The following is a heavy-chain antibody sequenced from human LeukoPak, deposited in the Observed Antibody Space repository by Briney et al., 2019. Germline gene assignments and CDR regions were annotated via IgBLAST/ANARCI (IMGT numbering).Heavy chain of an antibody. D-gene: IGHD5-18*01. V-gene: IGHV3-23*01. Sequence: PGGSLRLSCAASGFTFRSYALSWVRQAPGKGLEWVSVISGSGGTTYYADSVKGRFTISRDNSKNTLFLQMNSLRADDTAVYYCARQAYTTMAYIDYWGQGTLVTVSS. CDR2: ISGSGGTT. J-gene: IGHJ4*02. CDR3: ARQAYTTMAYIDY. CDR1: GFTFRSYA.